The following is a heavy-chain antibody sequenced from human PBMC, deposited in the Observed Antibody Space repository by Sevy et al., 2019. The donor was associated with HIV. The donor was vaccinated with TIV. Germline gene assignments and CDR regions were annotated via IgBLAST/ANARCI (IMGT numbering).Heavy chain of an antibody. J-gene: IGHJ3*02. CDR3: ARGYYDILTGLDAFDI. CDR1: GGSISSYY. Sequence: SETLSLTCTVSGGSISSYYWSWIRQPPGKGLEWIGYIYYSGSTNYNPSLKSRVTISVDTSKNQFSLMLSSVTAADTAVYYCARGYYDILTGLDAFDIWGQGTMVTVSS. D-gene: IGHD3-9*01. V-gene: IGHV4-59*01. CDR2: IYYSGST.